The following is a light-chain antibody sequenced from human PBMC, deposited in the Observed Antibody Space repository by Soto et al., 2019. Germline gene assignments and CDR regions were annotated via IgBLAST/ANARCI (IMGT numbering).Light chain of an antibody. CDR2: AAS. CDR1: QSISSY. Sequence: DIQMTQSPSSLSASVGDRVTITCRASQSISSYLNWYQQKPGKAPKLLIYAASSLQSGVPSRFSGSGFGTDFTLTISSLQPEDFATYYCQQSYSTPVTFGPGTKVDIK. V-gene: IGKV1-39*01. CDR3: QQSYSTPVT. J-gene: IGKJ3*01.